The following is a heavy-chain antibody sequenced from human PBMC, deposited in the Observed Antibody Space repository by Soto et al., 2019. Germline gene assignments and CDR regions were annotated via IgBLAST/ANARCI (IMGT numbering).Heavy chain of an antibody. V-gene: IGHV1-69*01. CDR3: ARAGHIVVVTAIPPWFDP. J-gene: IGHJ5*02. CDR2: IIPIFGTA. Sequence: QVQLVXSXXXVKKPGSSVKVSCKASGGTFSSYAISWVRQAPGQGLEWMGGIIPIFGTANYAQKFQGRVTITADESTSTAYMELSSLRSEDTAVYYCARAGHIVVVTAIPPWFDPWGQGTLVTVSS. CDR1: GGTFSSYA. D-gene: IGHD2-21*02.